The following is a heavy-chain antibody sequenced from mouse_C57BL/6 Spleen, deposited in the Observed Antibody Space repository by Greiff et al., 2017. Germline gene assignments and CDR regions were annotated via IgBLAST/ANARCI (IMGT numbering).Heavy chain of an antibody. V-gene: IGHV3-6*01. J-gene: IGHJ3*01. CDR1: GYSITSGYY. Sequence: VQLKESGPGLVKPSQSLSLTCSVTGYSITSGYYWNWIRQFPGNKLEWMGYISYDGSNNYNPSLKNRISITRDTSKNQFFLKLNSVTTEDTATYYCARDRTGLFAYWGQGTLVTVSA. D-gene: IGHD4-1*01. CDR2: ISYDGSN. CDR3: ARDRTGLFAY.